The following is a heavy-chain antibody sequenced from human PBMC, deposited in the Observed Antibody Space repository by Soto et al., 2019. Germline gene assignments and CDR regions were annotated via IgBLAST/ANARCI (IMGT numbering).Heavy chain of an antibody. D-gene: IGHD3-22*01. CDR2: IIPIFGTA. CDR1: VGTFSSFA. Sequence: ASVKISCKASVGTFSSFALSWVRQAPEQGLEWMGGIIPIFGTANYAQKFQGRVTITADESTSTAYMELSSLRSEDTAVYYCARAGDYYDSRGPEAFDIWGQGTMVTVSS. V-gene: IGHV1-69*01. J-gene: IGHJ3*02. CDR3: ARAGDYYDSRGPEAFDI.